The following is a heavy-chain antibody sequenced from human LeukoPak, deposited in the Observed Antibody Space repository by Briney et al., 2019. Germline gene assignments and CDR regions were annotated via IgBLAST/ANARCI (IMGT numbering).Heavy chain of an antibody. V-gene: IGHV3-53*01. CDR2: LYTGGNT. D-gene: IGHD3-10*02. CDR1: GFSVNSNY. Sequence: GGSLRLSCAATGFSVNSNYMTWVLQAPGKGLEWVSVLYTGGNTYYAESVQGRFSISRDNSRNTLYLQMNSLRAEDTAVYYCARGFYFVGRQPAYAFDFWGLGTLVTVSS. J-gene: IGHJ4*02. CDR3: ARGFYFVGRQPAYAFDF.